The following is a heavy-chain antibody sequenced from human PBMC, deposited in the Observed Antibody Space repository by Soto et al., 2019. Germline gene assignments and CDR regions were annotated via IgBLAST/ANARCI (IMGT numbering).Heavy chain of an antibody. J-gene: IGHJ4*02. D-gene: IGHD6-19*01. CDR1: GYTFTSYD. Sequence: QVQLVQSGAEVKKPGASVKVSCKASGYTFTSYDINWVRQATGQGLEWMGWMNPNSGNKCSAQKFQGRVPMTRNTSISTASMELSSLRSEDTAVYYCAREYSSGWSKDWGQGTLVTVSS. V-gene: IGHV1-8*01. CDR2: MNPNSGNK. CDR3: AREYSSGWSKD.